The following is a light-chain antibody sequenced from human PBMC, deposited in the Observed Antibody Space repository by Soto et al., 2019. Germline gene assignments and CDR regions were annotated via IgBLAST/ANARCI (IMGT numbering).Light chain of an antibody. Sequence: QSALTQPPSASGSPGQSVTISCTGTSSDVGGYNYVSWYQHHPGKAPKLMLYEVSRRPSGVPDRFSGSKSGNTASLTISGLQAEDEADYYCSSYTSSRGVFGGGTKLTVL. CDR1: SSDVGGYNY. CDR2: EVS. J-gene: IGLJ3*02. V-gene: IGLV2-8*01. CDR3: SSYTSSRGV.